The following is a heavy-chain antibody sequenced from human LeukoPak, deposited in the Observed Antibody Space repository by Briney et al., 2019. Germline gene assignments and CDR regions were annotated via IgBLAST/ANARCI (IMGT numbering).Heavy chain of an antibody. CDR1: GFTFSDYY. Sequence: GGSLRLSCAASGFTFSDYYMSWIRQAPGKWLEWVSYISSSGSTIYYADSVKGRFTISRDNAKNSLYLQMNSLRAEDTAVYYCTRDQTYYDFWSGYYLDYWGQGTLVTVSS. V-gene: IGHV3-11*04. D-gene: IGHD3-3*01. CDR2: ISSSGSTI. J-gene: IGHJ4*02. CDR3: TRDQTYYDFWSGYYLDY.